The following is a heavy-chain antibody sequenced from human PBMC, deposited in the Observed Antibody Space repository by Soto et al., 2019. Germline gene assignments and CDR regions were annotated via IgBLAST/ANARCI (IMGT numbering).Heavy chain of an antibody. J-gene: IGHJ4*01. CDR1: GGTFSSYT. CDR2: IIPILGIA. V-gene: IGHV1-69*02. Sequence: QVQLVQSGAEVKKPGSSVKVSCKASGGTFSSYTISWVRQAPGQGLEWMGRIIPILGIANYAQKFQGRVTLTADNSTNKAYMELSRLRSEDTAVYYCALIEGYCPGGSCYSLFPYWGHGTLVAVSS. D-gene: IGHD2-15*01. CDR3: ALIEGYCPGGSCYSLFPY.